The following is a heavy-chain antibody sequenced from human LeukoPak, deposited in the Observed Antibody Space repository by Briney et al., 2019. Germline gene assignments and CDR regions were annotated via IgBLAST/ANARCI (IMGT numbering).Heavy chain of an antibody. J-gene: IGHJ4*02. V-gene: IGHV3-15*01. D-gene: IGHD6-13*01. Sequence: GGSLRPSCAASGFTFSDAWMSWVRQAPGKGLEWVGRIKTKTDGGTTDYAAPLKGRFTISRDDSKNVLYLEMDSLKTEDTAVYYCATERYSSRWYHNWGQGTLVTVSS. CDR2: IKTKTDGGTT. CDR1: GFTFSDAW. CDR3: ATERYSSRWYHN.